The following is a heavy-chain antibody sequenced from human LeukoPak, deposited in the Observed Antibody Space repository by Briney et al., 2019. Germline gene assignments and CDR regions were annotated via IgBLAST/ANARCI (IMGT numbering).Heavy chain of an antibody. CDR1: GDSVSGNSAA. CDR3: ARAAGYSSGWVDY. Sequence: SQTLSLTCAISGDSVSGNSAAWNWIRQSPSRGLEWLGRTYYRSKWYNDYAVSMKSRIIINADTSKNQFSLHLNSVTPEDTAVYYCARAAGYSSGWVDYWGQGTLVIVSS. CDR2: TYYRSKWYN. D-gene: IGHD6-19*01. V-gene: IGHV6-1*01. J-gene: IGHJ4*02.